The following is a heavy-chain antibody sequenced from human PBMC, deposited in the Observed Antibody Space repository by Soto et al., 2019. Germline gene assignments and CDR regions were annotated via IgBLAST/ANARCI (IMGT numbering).Heavy chain of an antibody. CDR2: IIPILGIA. D-gene: IGHD6-19*01. Sequence: GASVKVSCKASGGTFSIYTIIWVRQAPGQGLEWMGRIIPILGIANYAQKFQGRVTITADKSTSTAYMELSSLRSEDTAVYYCARDQAAVAGNLKWEYNWFDPWGQGTLVTVSS. J-gene: IGHJ5*02. CDR1: GGTFSIYT. CDR3: ARDQAAVAGNLKWEYNWFDP. V-gene: IGHV1-69*04.